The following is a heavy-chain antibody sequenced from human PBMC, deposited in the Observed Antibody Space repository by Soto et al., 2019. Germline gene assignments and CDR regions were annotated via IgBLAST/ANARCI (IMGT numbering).Heavy chain of an antibody. V-gene: IGHV1-69*06. J-gene: IGHJ6*02. CDR2: IIPIFGTA. D-gene: IGHD2-15*01. CDR3: ARPLVSDYYYGMDV. Sequence: SVKVSCKAAGGTFSSYAISWVRQAPGQGLEWMGGIIPIFGTANYAQKFQGRVTITADKSTSTAYMELSSLRSEDTAVYYCARPLVSDYYYGMDVWGQGTTVTVSS. CDR1: GGTFSSYA.